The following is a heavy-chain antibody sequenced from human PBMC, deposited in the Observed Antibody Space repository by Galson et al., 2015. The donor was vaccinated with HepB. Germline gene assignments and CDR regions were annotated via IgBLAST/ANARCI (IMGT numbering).Heavy chain of an antibody. J-gene: IGHJ6*02. CDR2: ISSNGGST. CDR1: GFTFSSYA. Sequence: SLRLSCAASGFTFSSYAMHWVRQAPGKGLEYVSAISSNGGSTYYANSVKGRFTISRDNSKNTLYLQMGSLRAEDMAVYYCARGWAVVTPKGGYYYGMDVWGQGTTVTVSS. CDR3: ARGWAVVTPKGGYYYGMDV. V-gene: IGHV3-64*01. D-gene: IGHD4-23*01.